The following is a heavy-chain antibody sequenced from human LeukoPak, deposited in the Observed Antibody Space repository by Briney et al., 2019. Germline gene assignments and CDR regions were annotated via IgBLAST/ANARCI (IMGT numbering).Heavy chain of an antibody. CDR1: GGSISSGSYY. D-gene: IGHD4-17*01. CDR3: ARGWTGGDYPWPH. CDR2: IYTSGST. Sequence: SQTLSLTCTVSGGSISSGSYYWNWIRQPAGKGLEWIGRIYTSGSTNYNSSLKSRVTISVDTSKNQFSLKLSSVTAADTAVYYCARGWTGGDYPWPHWGQGTLVTVSS. J-gene: IGHJ1*01. V-gene: IGHV4-61*02.